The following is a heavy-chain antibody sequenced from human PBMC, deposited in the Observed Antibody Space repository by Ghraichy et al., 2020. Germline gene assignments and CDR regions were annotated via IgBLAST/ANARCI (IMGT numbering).Heavy chain of an antibody. Sequence: GGSLRLSCAASGFTFSNAWMSWVRQAPGKGLEWVGRIKSKTDGGTTDYAAPVKGRFTISRDDSKNTLYLQMNSLKTEDTAVYYCTTDRGWGYGDYDYWGQGTLVTVSS. V-gene: IGHV3-15*01. CDR3: TTDRGWGYGDYDY. D-gene: IGHD4-17*01. CDR2: IKSKTDGGTT. J-gene: IGHJ4*02. CDR1: GFTFSNAW.